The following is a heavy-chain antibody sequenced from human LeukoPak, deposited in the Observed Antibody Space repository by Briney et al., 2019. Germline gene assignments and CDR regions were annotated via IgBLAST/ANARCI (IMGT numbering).Heavy chain of an antibody. CDR1: GRTFTSYE. CDR3: GCGLLGIVVY. V-gene: IGHV1-8*01. CDR2: MNPNSGNT. J-gene: IGHJ4*02. D-gene: IGHD3-16*01. Sequence: ALLKVSCKASGRTFTSYEINWVRQATGQGLEWMGWMNPNSGNTGYAQKFQGRVTMTRNTSISTAYMELSSLRSEDTAVYYCGCGLLGIVVYWGQGTLVTVSS.